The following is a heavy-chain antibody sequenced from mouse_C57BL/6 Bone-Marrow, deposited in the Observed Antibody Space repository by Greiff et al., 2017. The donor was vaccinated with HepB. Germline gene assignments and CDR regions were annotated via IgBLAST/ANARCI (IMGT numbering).Heavy chain of an antibody. V-gene: IGHV10-1*01. CDR3: VRTTVVARDYAMDY. CDR2: IRSKSNNYAT. CDR1: GFSFNTYA. J-gene: IGHJ4*01. D-gene: IGHD1-1*01. Sequence: EVQRVESGGGLVQPKGSLKLSCAASGFSFNTYAMNWVRQAPGKGLEWVARIRSKSNNYATYYADSVKDRFTISRDDSESMLYLQMNNLKTEDTAMYYCVRTTVVARDYAMDYWGQGTSVTVSS.